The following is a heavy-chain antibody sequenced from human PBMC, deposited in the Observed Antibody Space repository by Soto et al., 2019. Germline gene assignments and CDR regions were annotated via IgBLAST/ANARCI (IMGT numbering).Heavy chain of an antibody. V-gene: IGHV3-15*01. Sequence: EVQLVESGGGLVKPGGSLRLSCVGSGFTFIDAWMSWVRQAPGKGLEWVGRLKSETDGGTADYAAPVEGRFNISSDDSKNKLYLQLNSLKSEDTAVYYCMTAPGLNVLFWGQGALVTVSS. CDR2: LKSETDGGTA. CDR1: GFTFIDAW. J-gene: IGHJ4*02. CDR3: MTAPGLNVLF. D-gene: IGHD3-16*01.